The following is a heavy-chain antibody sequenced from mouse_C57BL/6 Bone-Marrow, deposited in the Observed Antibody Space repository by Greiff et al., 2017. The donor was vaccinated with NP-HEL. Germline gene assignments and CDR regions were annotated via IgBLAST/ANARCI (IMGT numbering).Heavy chain of an antibody. CDR1: GYTFTSYG. CDR3: ARGRGITTVVGDWFAY. J-gene: IGHJ3*01. D-gene: IGHD1-1*01. V-gene: IGHV1-81*01. CDR2: IYPRSGNT. Sequence: VKLQQSGAELARPGASVKLSCKASGYTFTSYGISWVKQRTGQGLEWIGEIYPRSGNTYYKEKFKGKATLTADKSSSTAYMELRSLTSDDSAVYFCARGRGITTVVGDWFAYWGQGTLVTVSA.